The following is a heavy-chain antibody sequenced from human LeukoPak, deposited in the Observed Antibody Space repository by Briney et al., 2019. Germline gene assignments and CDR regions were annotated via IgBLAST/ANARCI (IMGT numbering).Heavy chain of an antibody. CDR2: IKEDGTET. CDR1: GFMFSSNW. V-gene: IGHV3-7*03. D-gene: IGHD5-24*01. J-gene: IGHJ4*02. CDR3: AKEGRSLQTY. Sequence: GSLRLSCAASGFMFSSNWMSWVRLAPGKGLEWVANIKEDGTETYYVDSVKGRFTISRDNAKNSLYLQMNSLRVEDTAVYYCAKEGRSLQTYWGQGTLVTVSS.